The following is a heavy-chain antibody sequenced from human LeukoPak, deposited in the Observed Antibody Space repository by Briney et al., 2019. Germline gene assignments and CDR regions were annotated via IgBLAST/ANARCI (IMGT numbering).Heavy chain of an antibody. V-gene: IGHV1-8*02. CDR2: MNPNSGNT. CDR3: ARDWYSSGWDWFDP. D-gene: IGHD6-19*01. CDR1: GGTFSSYA. Sequence: ASVKVSCKASGGTFSSYAISWVRQAPGQRLEWMGWMNPNSGNTGYAQKFQGRVTMTRNTSISTAYMELSSLRSEDTAVYYCARDWYSSGWDWFDPWGQGTLVTVSS. J-gene: IGHJ5*02.